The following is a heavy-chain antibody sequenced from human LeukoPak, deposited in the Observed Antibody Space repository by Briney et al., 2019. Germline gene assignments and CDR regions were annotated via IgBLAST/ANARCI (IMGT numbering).Heavy chain of an antibody. CDR1: GFTFSSHA. Sequence: PGGSLRLSCAASGFTFSSHAMSWVRQAPGKGLEWVSDISVSGGRTYYADSVKGRFTISRDNSKNTLYLQMNSLRAEDTAVYYCAKDRFWGYSGYDESGADYWGQGTLVTVSS. J-gene: IGHJ4*02. CDR2: ISVSGGRT. V-gene: IGHV3-23*01. CDR3: AKDRFWGYSGYDESGADY. D-gene: IGHD5-12*01.